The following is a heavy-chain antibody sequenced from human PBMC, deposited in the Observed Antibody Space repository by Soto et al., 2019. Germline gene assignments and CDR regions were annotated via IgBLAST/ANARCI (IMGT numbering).Heavy chain of an antibody. J-gene: IGHJ5*02. CDR1: GYIFTSFG. V-gene: IGHV1-18*04. CDR2: ISGFNGNT. CDR3: ARGPRYCSSSTCFAGVNWFNP. Sequence: ASVKVSCKASGYIFTSFGISWVRQAPGQGLEWMGWISGFNGNTKYAQRVQGRVTMTTDTSANTAYMELRSLTSDDTAVYYCARGPRYCSSSTCFAGVNWFNPWGQGTPVTVSS. D-gene: IGHD2-2*01.